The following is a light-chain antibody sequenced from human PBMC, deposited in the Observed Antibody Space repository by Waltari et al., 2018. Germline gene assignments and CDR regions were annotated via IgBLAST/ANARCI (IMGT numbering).Light chain of an antibody. CDR3: SSYTSTVTWV. CDR1: TSDVGGYNF. CDR2: DVT. V-gene: IGLV2-14*03. J-gene: IGLJ3*02. Sequence: QSALTQPASVSGSPGQSITISCTGTTSDVGGYNFVSWYQQYPGKAAKVAIYDVTQGPSGGSARCPGSKSAVTASLTISGLQAEDDADDHCSSYTSTVTWVFGGGTKLTVL.